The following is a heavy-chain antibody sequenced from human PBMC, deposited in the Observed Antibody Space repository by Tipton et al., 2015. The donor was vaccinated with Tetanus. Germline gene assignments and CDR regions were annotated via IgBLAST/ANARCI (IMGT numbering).Heavy chain of an antibody. J-gene: IGHJ4*02. V-gene: IGHV3-21*01. D-gene: IGHD6-19*01. CDR2: ISSTSTYI. CDR3: VSGSSLDY. Sequence: SLRLSCAASGFTLSRFGMNWVRQAPGKGLEWISSISSTSTYIYYATSVKGRFTISRDNAKNSLFLQMNSLRAEDTAIYYCVSGSSLDYWGQGTLVTVSS. CDR1: GFTLSRFG.